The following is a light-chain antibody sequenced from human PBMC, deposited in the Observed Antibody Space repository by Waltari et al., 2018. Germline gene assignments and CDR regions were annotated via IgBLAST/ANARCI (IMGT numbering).Light chain of an antibody. J-gene: IGLJ3*02. CDR1: SGQSSNV. CDR2: VSSDGGH. V-gene: IGLV4-69*01. CDR3: QSGGHGTWV. Sequence: QLVLTQSPSASASLGASVNLTCPLSSGQSSNVDPSLQQQPEKGPRYLMKVSSDGGHSQGDEIPDRFSGTSSGAERYLTISNLQSEDEADYYCQSGGHGTWVFGGGTKLTVL.